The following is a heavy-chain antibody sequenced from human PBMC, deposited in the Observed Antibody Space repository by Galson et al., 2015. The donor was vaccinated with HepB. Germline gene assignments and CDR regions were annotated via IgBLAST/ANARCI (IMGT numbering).Heavy chain of an antibody. D-gene: IGHD6-13*01. CDR2: ISYDGSNK. CDR1: GFTFSSYA. Sequence: SLRLSCAASGFTFSSYAMHWVRQAPGKGLEWVAVISYDGSNKYYADSVKGRFTISRDNSKNTLYLLMNSLRAEDTAVYYCARTLGPEGYSSSWHLDYWGQGTLVTVSS. CDR3: ARTLGPEGYSSSWHLDY. J-gene: IGHJ4*02. V-gene: IGHV3-30*04.